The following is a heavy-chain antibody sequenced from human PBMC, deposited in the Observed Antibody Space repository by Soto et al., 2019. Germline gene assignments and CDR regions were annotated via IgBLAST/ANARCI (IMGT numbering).Heavy chain of an antibody. V-gene: IGHV2-5*02. CDR1: GFSLSTYHMG. CDR3: AHAGDYDLLTFDH. J-gene: IGHJ4*01. CDR2: LYWDDDK. D-gene: IGHD4-17*01. Sequence: ITLKESGTTLVRPAQTLTLTCDFSGFSLSTYHMGVAWIRQPPGKAREWLALLYWDDDKRYSPSLKDRLAISKDTSNIQVVLTITNKDPGDSATYFCAHAGDYDLLTFDHLGPGTLVTVSS.